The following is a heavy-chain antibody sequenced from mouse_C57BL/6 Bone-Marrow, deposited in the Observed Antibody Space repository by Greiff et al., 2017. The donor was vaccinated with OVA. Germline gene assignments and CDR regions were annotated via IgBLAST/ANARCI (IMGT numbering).Heavy chain of an antibody. D-gene: IGHD3-2*02. J-gene: IGHJ3*01. CDR2: IHPSDSDT. CDR1: GYTFTSYW. Sequence: QVQLKQPGAELVKPGASVKVSCKASGYTFTSYWMHWVKQRPGQGLEWIGRIHPSDSDTNYNQKFKGKATLTVDKSSSTAYMQLSSLTSEDSAVYYCAHQGGQLRLRFAYWGQGTLVTVSA. V-gene: IGHV1-74*01. CDR3: AHQGGQLRLRFAY.